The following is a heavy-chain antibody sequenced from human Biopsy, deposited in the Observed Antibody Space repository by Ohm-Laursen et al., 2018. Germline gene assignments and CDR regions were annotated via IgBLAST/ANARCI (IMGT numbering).Heavy chain of an antibody. CDR3: ARVEAGTNDAFDL. J-gene: IGHJ3*01. Sequence: GTLSLTRSVSGGSMTGYEWSWIRLAPGKGLEWIGYIYYSGGTKYNPSLASRVTFSVDMSKSQFSLKLYSVTAADTAVYYCARVEAGTNDAFDLWGQGTMVVVSS. CDR2: IYYSGGT. D-gene: IGHD6-19*01. V-gene: IGHV4-59*01. CDR1: GGSMTGYE.